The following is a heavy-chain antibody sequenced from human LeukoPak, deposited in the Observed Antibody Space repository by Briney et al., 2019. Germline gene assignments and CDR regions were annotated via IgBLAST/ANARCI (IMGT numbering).Heavy chain of an antibody. CDR2: INHSGST. CDR1: GGSFSGYY. V-gene: IGHV4-34*01. CDR3: ARGSLVVVAAPPDY. J-gene: IGHJ4*02. Sequence: SETLSLTCAVYGGSFSGYYWSWIRQPSGKGLEWIGEINHSGSTNYNPSLKSRVTISVDTSKNQFSLKLSSVTAADTAVYYCARGSLVVVAAPPDYWGQGTLVTVSS. D-gene: IGHD2-15*01.